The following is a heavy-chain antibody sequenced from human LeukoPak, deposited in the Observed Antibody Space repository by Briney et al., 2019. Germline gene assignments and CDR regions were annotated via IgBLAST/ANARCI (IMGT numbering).Heavy chain of an antibody. CDR1: DGSISSYY. J-gene: IGHJ6*02. Sequence: SETLSLTCTVSDGSISSYYWSWIRQPAGKGLGWIGRIYTSGSTNYNPSLKSRVTMSVDTSKNQFSLKLSSVTTADTAVYYCARDLLDYYGSGSSDYYYGMDVWGQGTTVTVSS. CDR2: IYTSGST. V-gene: IGHV4-4*07. D-gene: IGHD3-10*01. CDR3: ARDLLDYYGSGSSDYYYGMDV.